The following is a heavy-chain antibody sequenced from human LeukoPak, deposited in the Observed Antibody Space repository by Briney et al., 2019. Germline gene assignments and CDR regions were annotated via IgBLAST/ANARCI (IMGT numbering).Heavy chain of an antibody. D-gene: IGHD3-10*01. CDR2: IYTSGST. CDR3: ARGPMVRGVNHFDY. Sequence: TSETLSLTCTVSGGSISSGSYYWSWIRQPAGKGLEWIGRIYTSGSTNYNPSLKSRVTISVDTSKNQFSLKLSSVTAADTAVYYCARGPMVRGVNHFDYWGQGTLVTVSS. CDR1: GGSISSGSYY. V-gene: IGHV4-61*02. J-gene: IGHJ4*02.